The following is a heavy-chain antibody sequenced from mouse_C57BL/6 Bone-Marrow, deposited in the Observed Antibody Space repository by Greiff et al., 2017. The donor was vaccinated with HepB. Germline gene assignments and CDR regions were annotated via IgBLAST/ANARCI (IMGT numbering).Heavy chain of an antibody. V-gene: IGHV1-55*01. CDR2: IYTGSGST. CDR3: ARKGITTVVEDYYAMDY. J-gene: IGHJ4*01. D-gene: IGHD1-1*01. Sequence: QVQLQQSGAELVKPGASVKMSCKASGYTFTSYWITWVKQRPGQGLEWIGDIYTGSGSTNYNEKFKSKATLTVDTSSSTAYMQLSSLSSEDSAVYYCARKGITTVVEDYYAMDYWGQGTSVTVSS. CDR1: GYTFTSYW.